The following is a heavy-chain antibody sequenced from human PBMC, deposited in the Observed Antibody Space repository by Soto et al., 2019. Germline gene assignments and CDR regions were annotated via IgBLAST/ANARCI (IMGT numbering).Heavy chain of an antibody. CDR1: GGSISSSSYY. J-gene: IGHJ3*02. CDR3: ARLGRRSTVTTNAFDI. CDR2: IYYSGST. D-gene: IGHD4-17*01. Sequence: PSETLSLTCTVSGGSISSSSYYWGWIRQPPGQALEWLGSIYYSGSTYYNPSLKSRVTISVDTSKNQFSLNLSSVTAADTAVYYCARLGRRSTVTTNAFDIWGQGTMVTVSS. V-gene: IGHV4-39*01.